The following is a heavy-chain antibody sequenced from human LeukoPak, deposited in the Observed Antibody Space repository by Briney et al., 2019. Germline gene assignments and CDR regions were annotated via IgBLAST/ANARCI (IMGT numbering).Heavy chain of an antibody. V-gene: IGHV3-30*18. D-gene: IGHD6-19*01. Sequence: AGGSLRLSCAASGFTFSSYAMSWVRQAPGKGLEWVAVITYDGSEKYYGDSVKGRFTISRDNSKNTLYLQMNSLRAEDTAVYYCAKKHSSGLHYWGQGTLVTVSS. CDR3: AKKHSSGLHY. CDR1: GFTFSSYA. CDR2: ITYDGSEK. J-gene: IGHJ4*02.